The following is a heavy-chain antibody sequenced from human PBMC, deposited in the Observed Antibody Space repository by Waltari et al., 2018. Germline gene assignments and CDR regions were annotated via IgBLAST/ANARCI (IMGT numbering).Heavy chain of an antibody. CDR2: INQDETDK. CDR3: AGAGLDW. CDR1: GCTLISCY. V-gene: IGHV3-7*04. J-gene: IGHJ4*02. Sequence: EVQLVESRRALVQPGGSRRLFGAASGCTLISCYMSWARQAPGKGLEWVANINQDETDKNYLDSVKGRFTISRDNTKNSLFLQMNSLRVEDTAVYYCAGAGLDWWGQGTLVTVSS.